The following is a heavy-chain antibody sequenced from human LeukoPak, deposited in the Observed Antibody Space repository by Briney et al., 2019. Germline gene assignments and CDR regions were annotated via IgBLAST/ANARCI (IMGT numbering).Heavy chain of an antibody. V-gene: IGHV3-21*01. D-gene: IGHD6-19*01. CDR1: GFTFSSYS. CDR2: ISSSSSYI. J-gene: IGHJ4*02. Sequence: GGSLRLSCAASGFTFSSYSMNWVRQAPGKGLEWVSSISSSSSYIYYADSVKGRFTIFRDNAKNALYLQMNSLRAEDTAVYYCARVTVTGYSDYWGQGTLVTVSS. CDR3: ARVTVTGYSDY.